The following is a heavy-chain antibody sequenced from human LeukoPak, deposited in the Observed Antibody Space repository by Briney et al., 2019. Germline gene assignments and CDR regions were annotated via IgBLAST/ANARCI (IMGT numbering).Heavy chain of an antibody. CDR3: AKDRLGFWSGHLYYFDY. CDR2: IWYDGSNK. V-gene: IGHV3-33*06. Sequence: PGGSLRLSCAASGFTFSSYGMHWVRQAPGKGLEWVAVIWYDGSNKYYADSVKGRFTISRDNSKNTLYLQMNSLRAEDTAVYYCAKDRLGFWSGHLYYFDYWGQGTLVTVSS. J-gene: IGHJ4*02. CDR1: GFTFSSYG. D-gene: IGHD3-3*01.